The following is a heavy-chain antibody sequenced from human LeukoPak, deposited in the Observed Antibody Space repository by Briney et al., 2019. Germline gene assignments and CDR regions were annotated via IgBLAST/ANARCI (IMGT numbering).Heavy chain of an antibody. CDR2: IYSGGST. D-gene: IGHD3-16*02. CDR1: GFTVSSNY. CDR3: AREGGYDYVWGSYRSASFDY. Sequence: GGSLRLSCAASGFTVSSNYMSWVRQAPGKGLEWVSVIYSGGSTYYADSVKGRFTISRDNSKNTLYLQMNSLRAEDTAVYYCAREGGYDYVWGSYRSASFDYWGQGTLVTVSS. V-gene: IGHV3-66*01. J-gene: IGHJ4*02.